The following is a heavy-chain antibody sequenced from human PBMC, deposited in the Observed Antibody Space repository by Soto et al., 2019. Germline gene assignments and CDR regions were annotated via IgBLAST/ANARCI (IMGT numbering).Heavy chain of an antibody. CDR3: ARDRVATTPHYYYGMDV. CDR2: IYSGGST. CDR1: GFTVSSNY. V-gene: IGHV3-53*01. Sequence: GGSLRLSCAASGFTVSSNYMSWVRQAPGKGLEWVSVIYSGGSTYYADSVKGRFTISRDNSKNTLYLQMNSLRAEDTAVYYCARDRVATTPHYYYGMDVWGQGTTVTVSS. D-gene: IGHD3-10*01. J-gene: IGHJ6*02.